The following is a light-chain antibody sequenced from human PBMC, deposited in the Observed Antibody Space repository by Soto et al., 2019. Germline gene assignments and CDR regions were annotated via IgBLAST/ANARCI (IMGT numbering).Light chain of an antibody. Sequence: QSVLTQPRSVSGSPGQSVTISCTGTSSDVGGYNYVSWYQQHPGKAPKLMIYGVSKRPSGVPDRFSGSKSGNTASLTISGLQAEDEADYYCCSYAGSYTSYVFGTGIKVTVL. CDR1: SSDVGGYNY. J-gene: IGLJ1*01. CDR3: CSYAGSYTSYV. V-gene: IGLV2-11*01. CDR2: GVS.